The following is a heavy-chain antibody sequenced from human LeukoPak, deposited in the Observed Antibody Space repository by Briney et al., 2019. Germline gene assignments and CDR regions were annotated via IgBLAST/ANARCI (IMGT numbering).Heavy chain of an antibody. D-gene: IGHD1-26*01. CDR1: GFTFDDYA. Sequence: GGSLRLSCAASGFTFDDYAMHWVRQAPGKGLEWVSGISWNSGSIGYADSVKGRFTISRDNAKNSLYLQMNSLRAEDTALYYCAKDRDSGSYSVQAFDIWGQGTMVTVSS. V-gene: IGHV3-9*01. CDR3: AKDRDSGSYSVQAFDI. J-gene: IGHJ3*02. CDR2: ISWNSGSI.